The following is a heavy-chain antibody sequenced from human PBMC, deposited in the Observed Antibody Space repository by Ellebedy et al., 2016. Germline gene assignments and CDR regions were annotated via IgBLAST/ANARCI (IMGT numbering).Heavy chain of an antibody. CDR2: ISGDGGST. V-gene: IGHV3-23*01. CDR1: GFTFRNFF. CDR3: ARLPGLTPYENVDY. J-gene: IGHJ4*02. Sequence: GESLKISCATSGFTFRNFFMSWVRQTPGKGLEWVSTISGDGGSTYFADSVKGRFTISRDNAKNSLYLQMNSLRAEDTAVYYCARLPGLTPYENVDYWGQGTLVTVSS. D-gene: IGHD3-22*01.